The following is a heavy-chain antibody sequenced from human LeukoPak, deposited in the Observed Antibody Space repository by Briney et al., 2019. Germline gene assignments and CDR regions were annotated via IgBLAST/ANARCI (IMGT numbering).Heavy chain of an antibody. J-gene: IGHJ3*01. CDR3: TRDPPSRVGDISAFDF. CDR2: ISAYNGNT. D-gene: IGHD3-10*01. V-gene: IGHV1-18*01. CDR1: VYRFNSYL. Sequence: ASVKVSCKACVYRFNSYLGTWVRQAPGQGLEWIGWISAYNGNTNYAQMFQDRVTMTTDTSTNTAYMELRSLRSDGTAMIYCTRDPPSRVGDISAFDFWGQGTMVVVSS.